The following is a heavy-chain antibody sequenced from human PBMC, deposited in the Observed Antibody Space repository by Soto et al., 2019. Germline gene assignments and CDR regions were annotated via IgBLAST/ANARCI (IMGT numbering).Heavy chain of an antibody. J-gene: IGHJ4*02. CDR2: IYYTGNT. Sequence: SETLSLTCTVSGGSISSYYWSWIRQLPGKGLEWIGYIYYTGNTYYNPSLKSRPTISIDTSENQFSLKLTSVTAADTAVYFCASGHDAYKVRYWGQGTLVTVSS. V-gene: IGHV4-59*06. D-gene: IGHD1-1*01. CDR1: GGSISSYY. CDR3: ASGHDAYKVRY.